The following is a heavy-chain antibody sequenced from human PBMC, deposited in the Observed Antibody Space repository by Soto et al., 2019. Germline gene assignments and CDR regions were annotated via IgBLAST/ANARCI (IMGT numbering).Heavy chain of an antibody. J-gene: IGHJ4*02. Sequence: GSLRLSCAASGLPFSSYAMSWVRQAPGKGLEWVSTISDSGNSTYSADSVKGRFTISRDNSKNTLYLQMNSLRAEDTAVYYCARDRYGDPLWGQDDFDYWGQGSLVTVAS. CDR3: ARDRYGDPLWGQDDFDY. CDR1: GLPFSSYA. V-gene: IGHV3-23*01. CDR2: ISDSGNST. D-gene: IGHD4-17*01.